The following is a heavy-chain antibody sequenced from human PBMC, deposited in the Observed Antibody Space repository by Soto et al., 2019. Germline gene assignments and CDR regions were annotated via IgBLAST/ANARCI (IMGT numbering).Heavy chain of an antibody. CDR1: GGSISSYY. CDR3: ARVQLGYSSSWYPYYYYGMDV. J-gene: IGHJ6*02. CDR2: IYYSGST. D-gene: IGHD6-13*01. V-gene: IGHV4-59*01. Sequence: QVQLQESGPGLVKPSETLSLTCTVSGGSISSYYWSWIRQPPGKGLEWIGYIYYSGSTNYNPSLKSRVTISVDTSKNQFSLKLSSVTAADTAVYYCARVQLGYSSSWYPYYYYGMDVWGQGTTVTVSS.